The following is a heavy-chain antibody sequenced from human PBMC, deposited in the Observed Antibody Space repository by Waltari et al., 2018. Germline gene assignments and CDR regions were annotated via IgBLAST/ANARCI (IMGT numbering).Heavy chain of an antibody. D-gene: IGHD2-15*01. V-gene: IGHV3-15*01. CDR3: ARDAAQGGGSCH. J-gene: IGHJ4*02. CDR1: GFTFSNAW. CDR2: IKSKTDGGTT. Sequence: EVQLVESGGGLVKPGGSLRLSCAASGFTFSNAWMSWVRQAPGKGLEWVGRIKSKTDGGTTDYAAPVKGRFTSSRDDSKNTLYLQMNSLKTEDTPVYYCARDAAQGGGSCHWGQGTLVTVSS.